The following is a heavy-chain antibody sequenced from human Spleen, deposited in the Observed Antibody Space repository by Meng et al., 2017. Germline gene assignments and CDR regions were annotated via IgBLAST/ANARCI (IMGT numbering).Heavy chain of an antibody. V-gene: IGHV3-74*01. CDR1: GFTFSSYW. CDR3: ARDVAGRGGY. Sequence: GESLKISCAASGFTFSSYWMNWVRQAPGKGLVWVSRIDTDGTTTTYADSVKGRFTISRDNAKNTLYLQLNSLRGEDTAVYYCARDVAGRGGYWGQGTLVTVSS. J-gene: IGHJ4*02. CDR2: IDTDGTTT. D-gene: IGHD2-15*01.